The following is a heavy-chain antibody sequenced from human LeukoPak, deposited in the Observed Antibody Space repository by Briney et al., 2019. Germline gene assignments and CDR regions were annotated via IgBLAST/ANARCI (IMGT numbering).Heavy chain of an antibody. D-gene: IGHD2-21*02. J-gene: IGHJ4*02. CDR3: ARGVSDGGSFDY. CDR2: INPNSGGT. CDR1: GYTFTGYY. Sequence: ASVKVSCKASGYTFTGYYIHWVRQAPGQGLECMGWINPNSGGTNYAQKLQGRVTMTTDTSTSTAYMELRSLRSDDAAVYYCARGVSDGGSFDYWGQGTLVTVSS. V-gene: IGHV1-2*02.